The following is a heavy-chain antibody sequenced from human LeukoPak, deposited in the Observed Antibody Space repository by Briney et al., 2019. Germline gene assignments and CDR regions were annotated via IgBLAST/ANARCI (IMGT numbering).Heavy chain of an antibody. V-gene: IGHV3-15*01. D-gene: IGHD1-26*01. CDR1: GFTFSSAW. J-gene: IGHJ4*02. Sequence: GGSLRLSCAASGFTFSSAWMTWVRQTPGRGLEWVGRIKQISNGGTTDYAAPVKDRFTISRDDSINTLYLQMNSLKTEDTAVYYCATGFSATSHDGYWGQGALVTVSS. CDR2: IKQISNGGTT. CDR3: ATGFSATSHDGY.